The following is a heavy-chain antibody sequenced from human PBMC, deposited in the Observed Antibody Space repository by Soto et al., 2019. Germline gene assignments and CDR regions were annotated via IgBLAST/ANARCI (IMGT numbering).Heavy chain of an antibody. J-gene: IGHJ4*02. Sequence: SETLSLTCAVSDGSISSSNWWSWVRQPPGKGLEWIGEIYHSGSTNYNPSLKSRVTISVDKSKNQFSLKLSSVTAADTAVYYCARSPEPYSSSSDGDYWGQGTLVTVSS. D-gene: IGHD6-6*01. V-gene: IGHV4-4*02. CDR2: IYHSGST. CDR3: ARSPEPYSSSSDGDY. CDR1: DGSISSSNW.